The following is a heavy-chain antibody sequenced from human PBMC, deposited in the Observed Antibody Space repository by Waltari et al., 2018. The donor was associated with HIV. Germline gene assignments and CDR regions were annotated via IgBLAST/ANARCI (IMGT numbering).Heavy chain of an antibody. D-gene: IGHD4-17*01. Sequence: EVQVLESGGGLVQPGGSLRLSCAASGFTFSASAMGWVRQAPGKGLEWVSAIGRSGGTTFYADSVKGRFTISRDNYKNTLYLQMNSLRAEDTAVYYCARGHRETVTTLRFDPWGQGTLVTVSS. J-gene: IGHJ5*02. CDR3: ARGHRETVTTLRFDP. V-gene: IGHV3-23*01. CDR1: GFTFSASA. CDR2: IGRSGGTT.